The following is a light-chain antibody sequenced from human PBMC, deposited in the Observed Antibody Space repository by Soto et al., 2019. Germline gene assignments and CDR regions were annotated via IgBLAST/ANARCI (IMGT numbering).Light chain of an antibody. CDR2: GAS. CDR3: QQYNNWTPIT. Sequence: EIVMTQSPATRSGFAVGRATISCRASQSVGSYIAWYQQRPGQTPSLLIYGASTRATGIPARFSGSGSGTEFSLTISSLQSEDFAVYFCQQYNNWTPITCGRGTRLEIK. CDR1: QSVGSY. V-gene: IGKV3-15*01. J-gene: IGKJ5*01.